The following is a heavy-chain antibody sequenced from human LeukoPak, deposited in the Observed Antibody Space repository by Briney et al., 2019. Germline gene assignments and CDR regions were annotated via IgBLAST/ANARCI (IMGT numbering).Heavy chain of an antibody. V-gene: IGHV4-59*01. CDR1: GGSISSYY. Sequence: SETLSLTCTVSGGSISSYYWSWIRQPPGKGLEWIGYIYYSGSTNYNPYLKSRVTISVDTSKNQFSLKLSSVTAADTAVYYYARGTLWFGELSAWGQGTLVTVSS. CDR3: ARGTLWFGELSA. D-gene: IGHD3-10*01. J-gene: IGHJ5*02. CDR2: IYYSGST.